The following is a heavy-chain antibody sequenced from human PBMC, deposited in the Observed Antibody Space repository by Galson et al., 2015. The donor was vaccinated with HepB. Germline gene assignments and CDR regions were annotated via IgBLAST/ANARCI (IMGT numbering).Heavy chain of an antibody. CDR3: ARDQIGYYYGMDV. CDR2: IYYSGST. J-gene: IGHJ6*02. Sequence: ETLSLTCAVYGGSFSGYYWSWIRQPPGKGLEWIGYIYYSGSTNYNPSLESRVTISVDTSKNQFSLKLSSVTAADTAVYYCARDQIGYYYGMDVWGQGTTVTVSS. V-gene: IGHV4-59*12. CDR1: GGSFSGYY.